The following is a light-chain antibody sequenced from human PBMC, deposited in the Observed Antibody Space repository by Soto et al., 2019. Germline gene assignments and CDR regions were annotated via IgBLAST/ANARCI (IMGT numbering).Light chain of an antibody. Sequence: QSALTQPASVSGSPGQSITISCTGTSSDVGGYNYVSWYQQHPGKAPQLMIYDVSNRPSGVSNRFSGSKSGNTASLTISGLQDEDEADYYCSSYTSSSTLPFGGGTKLTV. J-gene: IGLJ2*01. CDR1: SSDVGGYNY. V-gene: IGLV2-14*01. CDR2: DVS. CDR3: SSYTSSSTLP.